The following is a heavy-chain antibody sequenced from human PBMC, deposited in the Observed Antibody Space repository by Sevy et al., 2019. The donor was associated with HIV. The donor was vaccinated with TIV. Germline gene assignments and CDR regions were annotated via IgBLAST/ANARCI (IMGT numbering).Heavy chain of an antibody. J-gene: IGHJ6*02. V-gene: IGHV3-33*01. CDR3: ARDQVLGTNKARYYYGMDV. D-gene: IGHD3-16*01. CDR1: GLIFRNYG. Sequence: GGSLRLSCAASGLIFRNYGMHWVRQAPGKGLEWVAVIWYDGSNKYYGDSVKGRFTISRDNSKNTLYLQMNSLRAEDTAVYYCARDQVLGTNKARYYYGMDVWGQGTTVTVSS. CDR2: IWYDGSNK.